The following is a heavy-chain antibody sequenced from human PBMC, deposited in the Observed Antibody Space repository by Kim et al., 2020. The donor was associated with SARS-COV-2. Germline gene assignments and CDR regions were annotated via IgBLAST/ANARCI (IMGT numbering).Heavy chain of an antibody. CDR1: GGSISSYY. D-gene: IGHD3-22*01. V-gene: IGHV4-59*01. Sequence: SETLSLTCTVSGGSISSYYWSWIRQPPGKGLEWIGYIYYSGSTNYNPSLKSRVTISVDTSKNQFSLKLSSVTAADTAVYYCARDHYYDSSGERDNWFDP. J-gene: IGHJ5*02. CDR2: IYYSGST. CDR3: ARDHYYDSSGERDNWFDP.